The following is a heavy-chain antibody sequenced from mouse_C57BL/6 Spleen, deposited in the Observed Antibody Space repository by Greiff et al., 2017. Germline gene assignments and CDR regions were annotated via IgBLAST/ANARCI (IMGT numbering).Heavy chain of an antibody. CDR1: GFSLTSYG. CDR2: IWSGGST. D-gene: IGHD1-1*01. CDR3: ARNALITTVPPGFDV. J-gene: IGHJ1*03. Sequence: QVQLKESGPGLVQPSQSLSITCTVSGFSLTSYGVHWVRQSPGKGLEWLGVIWSGGSTDYNAAFISRLSISKDNSKSQVFFKMNSLQADDTAIYYCARNALITTVPPGFDVWGTGTTVTVSS. V-gene: IGHV2-2*01.